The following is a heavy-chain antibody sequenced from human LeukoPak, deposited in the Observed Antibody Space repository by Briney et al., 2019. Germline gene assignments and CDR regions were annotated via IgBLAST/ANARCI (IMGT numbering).Heavy chain of an antibody. V-gene: IGHV4-31*03. CDR2: IYYTGTT. D-gene: IGHD5-24*01. Sequence: SETLSLTCTVSGGSISSGGYYWSWIRQHPGKGLEWIGYIYYTGTTYYNPSLKSRVTISGDTSANQFSLKLSSVTAADTAVYYCARIKMAPNPIFNYWGQGTLVTVSS. CDR3: ARIKMAPNPIFNY. CDR1: GGSISSGGYY. J-gene: IGHJ4*02.